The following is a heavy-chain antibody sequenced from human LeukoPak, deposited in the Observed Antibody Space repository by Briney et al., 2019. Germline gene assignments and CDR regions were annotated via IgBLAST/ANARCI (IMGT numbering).Heavy chain of an antibody. CDR3: ARGNWFGDY. J-gene: IGHJ4*02. V-gene: IGHV3-30-3*01. Sequence: GGSLRLSCAASGFTFSSYDMHWVRQAPGKGLEWVAVISYDGSNKYSADSVKGRFTISRDNSKSTLYLQMNSLRAEDTALYYCARGNWFGDYWGQGTLVTVSS. D-gene: IGHD3-10*01. CDR2: ISYDGSNK. CDR1: GFTFSSYD.